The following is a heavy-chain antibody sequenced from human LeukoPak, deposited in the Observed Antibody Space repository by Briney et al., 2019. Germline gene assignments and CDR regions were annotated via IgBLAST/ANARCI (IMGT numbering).Heavy chain of an antibody. Sequence: SETLSLTCTVSGGSISSGGYYWSWIRQLPGKGLEWIGYIYYSGSTYYNPSLKSRVTISVDTSKNQFSLKLSSVTAADTAVYYCARDTVTTARYYYYGMVVWGQGTTVTVSS. J-gene: IGHJ6*02. CDR3: ARDTVTTARYYYYGMVV. CDR2: IYYSGST. CDR1: GGSISSGGYY. V-gene: IGHV4-31*03. D-gene: IGHD4-11*01.